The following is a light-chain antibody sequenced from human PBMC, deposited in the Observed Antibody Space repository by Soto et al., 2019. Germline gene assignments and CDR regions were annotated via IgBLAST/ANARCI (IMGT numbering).Light chain of an antibody. J-gene: IGLJ1*01. Sequence: QSVLTQPASVSGSPGQSITISCTGTSSDVGGYNYVSWYQHHPGKAPKLMIYDVSNRPSGVSNRFSGSKSGNTASLTISGLQAEDEADYYCSSHTSYSTRVFGTGTKLTVL. CDR3: SSHTSYSTRV. V-gene: IGLV2-14*03. CDR2: DVS. CDR1: SSDVGGYNY.